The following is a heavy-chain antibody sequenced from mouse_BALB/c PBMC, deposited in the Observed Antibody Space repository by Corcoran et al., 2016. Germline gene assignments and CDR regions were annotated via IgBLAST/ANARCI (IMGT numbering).Heavy chain of an antibody. CDR3: ARANYGSSSAWFAY. D-gene: IGHD1-1*01. J-gene: IGHJ3*01. V-gene: IGHV1-19*01. CDR1: GYSFTGYY. Sequence: EVQLQQSGPELVKPGASVKISCKASGYSFTGYYMPWVKQSHVTSLEWIGRINPYNGATSYNQNFKAKASLTVDKSSSTAYMELNSLTSEDSAVYYCARANYGSSSAWFAYWGQGTLVTVSA. CDR2: INPYNGAT.